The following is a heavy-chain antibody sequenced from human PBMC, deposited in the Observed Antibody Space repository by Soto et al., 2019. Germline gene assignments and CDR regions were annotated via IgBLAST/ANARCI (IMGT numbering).Heavy chain of an antibody. Sequence: SVKVSCKASGGTFSSYAISWVRQAPGQGLEWMGGIIPIFGTANYAQKFQGRVTITADESTSTAYMELSSLRSEDTAVYYCARSADTAMVNRYYYYYGMDVWGQGTTVTVSS. CDR3: ARSADTAMVNRYYYYYGMDV. V-gene: IGHV1-69*13. J-gene: IGHJ6*02. D-gene: IGHD5-18*01. CDR2: IIPIFGTA. CDR1: GGTFSSYA.